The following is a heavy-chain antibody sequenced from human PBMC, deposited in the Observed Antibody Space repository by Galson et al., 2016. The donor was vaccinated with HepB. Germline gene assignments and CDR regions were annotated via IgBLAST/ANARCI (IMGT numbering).Heavy chain of an antibody. CDR2: ISVDIGNT. V-gene: IGHV1-18*04. CDR3: ARESLYCSGGNCYSPLGDY. D-gene: IGHD2-15*01. CDR1: GYTFINYG. J-gene: IGHJ4*02. Sequence: SVKVSCKASGYTFINYGISWVRQAPGQGLEWMRWISVDIGNTNYAQKLQDRVTMTTDTSTSTAYMELRSLRADDTAVYYCARESLYCSGGNCYSPLGDYWGQGTLVTVSS.